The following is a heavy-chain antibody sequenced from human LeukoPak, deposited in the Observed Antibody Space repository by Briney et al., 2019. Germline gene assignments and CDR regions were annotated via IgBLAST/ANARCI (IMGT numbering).Heavy chain of an antibody. CDR1: GFTFSSYG. J-gene: IGHJ4*02. Sequence: GGSLRLSCAASGFTFSSYGMHWVRQAPGKGLEWVAFIRYDGSNKYYADSVKGRFTISRDNSKNTLYLQMNSLRAEDTAVYYCAKAQPYYDSSGPDYWGQGTLVTVSS. CDR2: IRYDGSNK. V-gene: IGHV3-30*02. CDR3: AKAQPYYDSSGPDY. D-gene: IGHD3-22*01.